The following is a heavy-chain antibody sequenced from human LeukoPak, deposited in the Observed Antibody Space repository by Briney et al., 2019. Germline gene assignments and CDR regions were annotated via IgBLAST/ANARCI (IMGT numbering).Heavy chain of an antibody. Sequence: PGGSLRLSCAASGFTVSSNYMSWVRQAPGKGLEWVSVIYSGGSTYYADSVKGRFNISRDNSKNTLYLQMNSLRAEDTAVYYCARSVVAAAPFDYWGQGTLVTVSS. CDR3: ARSVVAAAPFDY. CDR2: IYSGGST. V-gene: IGHV3-53*01. CDR1: GFTVSSNY. D-gene: IGHD3-22*01. J-gene: IGHJ4*02.